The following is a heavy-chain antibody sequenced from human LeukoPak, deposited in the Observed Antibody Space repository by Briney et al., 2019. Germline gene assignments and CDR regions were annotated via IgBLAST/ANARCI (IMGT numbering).Heavy chain of an antibody. D-gene: IGHD2-21*02. CDR3: AKSDGYGLIDY. Sequence: SETLSLTCAVSGASISGSGYYWGWIRQPPGMELQWIGNIYHTESTYYNASLQSRVTISIDTSKNQFSLRLNSVTAADTAMYYCAKSDGYGLIDYWGQGTLVTVSS. CDR2: IYHTEST. V-gene: IGHV4-39*01. J-gene: IGHJ4*02. CDR1: GASISGSGYY.